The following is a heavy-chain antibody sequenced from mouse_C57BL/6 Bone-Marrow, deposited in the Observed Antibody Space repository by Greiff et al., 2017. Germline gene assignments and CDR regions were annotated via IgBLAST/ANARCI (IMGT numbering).Heavy chain of an antibody. CDR3: TTDEYRLDY. Sequence: DVQLQESGAELVRPGASVKLSCTASGFNIKDDYMHWVKQRPEQGLEWIGWIDPENGDTEYASKFQGKATITADTSSNTAYLQLSSLTSEDTAVYYCTTDEYRLDYWGQGTSVTVSS. V-gene: IGHV14-4*01. CDR2: IDPENGDT. CDR1: GFNIKDDY. J-gene: IGHJ4*01. D-gene: IGHD5-1*01.